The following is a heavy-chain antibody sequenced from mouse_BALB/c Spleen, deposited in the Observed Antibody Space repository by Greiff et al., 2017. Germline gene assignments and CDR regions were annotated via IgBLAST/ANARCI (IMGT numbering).Heavy chain of an antibody. V-gene: IGHV2-2*02. J-gene: IGHJ4*01. CDR3: ARPSMVTKAYAMDD. Sequence: VQLKESGPGLVQPSQSLSITCTVSGFSLTSYGVHWVRQSPGKGLEWLGVIWSGGSTDYNAAFISRLSISKDNSKSQVFFKMNSLQANDTAIYYGARPSMVTKAYAMDDWGQGTSVTVSS. CDR2: IWSGGST. D-gene: IGHD2-10*02. CDR1: GFSLTSYG.